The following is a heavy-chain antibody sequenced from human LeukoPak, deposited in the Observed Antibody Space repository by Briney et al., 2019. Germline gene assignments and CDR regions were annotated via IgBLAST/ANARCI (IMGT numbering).Heavy chain of an antibody. CDR3: TKGLSVMVFGVAPPHQ. J-gene: IGHJ1*01. D-gene: IGHD3/OR15-3a*01. Sequence: TGGSLRLSCAASGFNFSNYGMDWVRQAPGKGLEWVAFIRNDESDKYYADSVKGRFTISSDNSKDTLYLQMSSLRVEDTAVYYCTKGLSVMVFGVAPPHQWGQGTRVTVSS. CDR1: GFNFSNYG. CDR2: IRNDESDK. V-gene: IGHV3-30*02.